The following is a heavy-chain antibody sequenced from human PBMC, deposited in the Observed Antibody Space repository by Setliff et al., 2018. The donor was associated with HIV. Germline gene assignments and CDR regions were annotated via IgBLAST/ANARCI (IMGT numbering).Heavy chain of an antibody. CDR3: ARAGGSGSYYLSWYYGMDV. CDR2: IILIFGTA. J-gene: IGHJ6*02. D-gene: IGHD3-10*01. CDR1: GGTFSSYA. V-gene: IGHV1-69*05. Sequence: SVKVSCKASGGTFSSYAISWVRQAPGQGLEWMGGIILIFGTANYAQKFQGRVTITTDESTSTAYMELSSLRSEDTAVYYCARAGGSGSYYLSWYYGMDVWGQGTTVTVSS.